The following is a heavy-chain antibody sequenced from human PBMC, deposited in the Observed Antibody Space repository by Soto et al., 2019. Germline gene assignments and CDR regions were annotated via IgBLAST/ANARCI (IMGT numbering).Heavy chain of an antibody. CDR3: ARDIMGTNYYYYGMDV. Sequence: ETLSLTCTVSGGSISSYYWSWIRQPPGKGLEWIGYIYYSGSTNYNPSLKSRVTISVDTSKNQFSLKLSSVTAADTAVYYCARDIMGTNYYYYGMDVWGQGTTVTGSS. V-gene: IGHV4-59*01. D-gene: IGHD2-8*01. J-gene: IGHJ6*02. CDR1: GGSISSYY. CDR2: IYYSGST.